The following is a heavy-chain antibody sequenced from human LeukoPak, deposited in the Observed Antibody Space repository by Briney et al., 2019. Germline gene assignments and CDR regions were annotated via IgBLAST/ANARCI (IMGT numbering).Heavy chain of an antibody. J-gene: IGHJ5*02. CDR3: VKAPTVAGSYGWFDP. D-gene: IGHD6-19*01. CDR2: IYSGGRT. V-gene: IGHV4-30-4*08. CDR1: GGSITSGNNY. Sequence: SETLSLTCTVSGGSITSGNNYWNWIRQSPGKGLEWIEFIYSGGRTNYNPFLRSRVVISADTSKNQISLRVDSMTAADTAVYYCVKAPTVAGSYGWFDPWGQGTLVTVSS.